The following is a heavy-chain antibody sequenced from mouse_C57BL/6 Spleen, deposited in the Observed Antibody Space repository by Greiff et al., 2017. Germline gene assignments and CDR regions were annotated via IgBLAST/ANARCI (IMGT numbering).Heavy chain of an antibody. V-gene: IGHV1-64*01. CDR2: IHPNSGST. D-gene: IGHD2-2*01. J-gene: IGHJ2*01. Sequence: QVQLKQPGAELVKPGASVKLSCKASGYTFTSYWMHWVKQRPGQGLEWIGMIHPNSGSTNYNEKFKSKATLTVDKSSSTAYMQLSSLTSEDSAVYYCEATMVTTGFDYWGQGTTLTVSS. CDR3: EATMVTTGFDY. CDR1: GYTFTSYW.